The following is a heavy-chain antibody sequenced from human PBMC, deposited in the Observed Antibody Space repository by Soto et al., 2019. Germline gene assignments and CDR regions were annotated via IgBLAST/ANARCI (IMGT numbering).Heavy chain of an antibody. CDR2: IDPSDSYT. CDR1: GYSFTSYW. D-gene: IGHD5-12*01. V-gene: IGHV5-10-1*01. J-gene: IGHJ6*02. CDR3: ARRGYSGYDSYYYYYGMDV. Sequence: PGESLKISCKGSGYSFTSYWISWVRQMPGKGQEWMGRIDPSDSYTNYSPSFQGHVTISADKSISTAYLQWSSLKASDTAMYYCARRGYSGYDSYYYYYGMDVWGQGTTVTVSS.